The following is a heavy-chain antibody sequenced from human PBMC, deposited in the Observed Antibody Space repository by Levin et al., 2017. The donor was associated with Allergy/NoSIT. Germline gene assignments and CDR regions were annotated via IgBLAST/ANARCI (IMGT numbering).Heavy chain of an antibody. CDR1: GYTFTSYG. CDR2: ISAYNGNT. CDR3: ARDMWALSGYYYYGMDV. V-gene: IGHV1-18*01. Sequence: GESLKISCKASGYTFTSYGISWVRQAPGQGLEWMGWISAYNGNTNYAQKLQGRVTMTTDTSTSTAYMELRSLRSDDTAVYYCARDMWALSGYYYYGMDVWGQGTTVTVSS. D-gene: IGHD1-26*01. J-gene: IGHJ6*02.